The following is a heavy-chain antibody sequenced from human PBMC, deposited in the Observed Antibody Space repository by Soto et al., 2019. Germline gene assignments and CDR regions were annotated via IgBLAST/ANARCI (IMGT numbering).Heavy chain of an antibody. CDR3: ATALGGALVPSDY. Sequence: GGSLRLSCAASGFTVSSNYMSWVRQAPGKGLEWVSVIYSGGSTYYADSVKGRFTISRDNSKNTLYLQMNSLRAEDTAVYYCATALGGALVPSDYWGQGTLVTVSS. J-gene: IGHJ4*02. V-gene: IGHV3-66*01. D-gene: IGHD7-27*01. CDR2: IYSGGST. CDR1: GFTVSSNY.